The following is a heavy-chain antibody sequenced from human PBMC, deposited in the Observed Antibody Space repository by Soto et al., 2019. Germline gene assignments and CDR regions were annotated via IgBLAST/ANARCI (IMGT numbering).Heavy chain of an antibody. D-gene: IGHD1-1*01. V-gene: IGHV3-23*01. CDR1: GFTFSNHV. J-gene: IGHJ4*02. Sequence: EVQLLDSGGGLVQPGGSLRLSCAASGFTFSNHVMTWVRQAPGKGLEWVSGITSSDDTYYADSVKCRFTISRDNSVNTLFLQMNSLRVDDTAVYYCAREGLERLFNFDYWGQGTLVTVSS. CDR3: AREGLERLFNFDY. CDR2: ITSSDDT.